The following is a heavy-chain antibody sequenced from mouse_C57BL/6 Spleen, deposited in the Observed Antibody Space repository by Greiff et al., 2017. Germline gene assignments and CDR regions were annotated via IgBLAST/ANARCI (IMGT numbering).Heavy chain of an antibody. CDR1: GYSITSGYD. J-gene: IGHJ3*01. V-gene: IGHV3-1*01. CDR3: ARSYYGSSPAY. Sequence: EVQLQQSGPGMVKPSQSLSLTCTVTGYSITSGYDWHWIRHFPGNKLEWMGYISYSGSTNYNPSLKSRISITHDTSKNHFFLKLNSVTTEDTATXYCARSYYGSSPAYWGQGTLVTVSA. CDR2: ISYSGST. D-gene: IGHD1-1*01.